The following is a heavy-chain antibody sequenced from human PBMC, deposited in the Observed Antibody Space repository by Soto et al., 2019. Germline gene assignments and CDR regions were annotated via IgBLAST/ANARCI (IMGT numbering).Heavy chain of an antibody. CDR2: ISYDGSNK. Sequence: QVQLVESGGGVVQPGRSLRLSCAASGFTFSSYGMHWVRQAPGKGLEWVAVISYDGSNKYYADSVKGRFTISRDNSMNTLYLQMNSLRAEDTAVYYCAKSSLPHYYGSGRLPFDYWGQGTLVTVSS. D-gene: IGHD3-10*01. J-gene: IGHJ4*02. CDR3: AKSSLPHYYGSGRLPFDY. V-gene: IGHV3-30*18. CDR1: GFTFSSYG.